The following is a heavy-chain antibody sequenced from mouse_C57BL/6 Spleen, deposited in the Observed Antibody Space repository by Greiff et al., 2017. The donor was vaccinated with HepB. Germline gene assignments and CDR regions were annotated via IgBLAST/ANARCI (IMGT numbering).Heavy chain of an antibody. V-gene: IGHV1-4*01. Sequence: VQLQQSGAELARPGASVKMSCKASGYTFTSYTMHWVKQRPGQGLEWIGYINPSSGYTKYNQKFKDKATLTADKSSSTAYMQLSSLTSEDAAVYYCARRTEDYAMDYWGQGTSVTVSS. CDR2: INPSSGYT. CDR3: ARRTEDYAMDY. J-gene: IGHJ4*01. CDR1: GYTFTSYT.